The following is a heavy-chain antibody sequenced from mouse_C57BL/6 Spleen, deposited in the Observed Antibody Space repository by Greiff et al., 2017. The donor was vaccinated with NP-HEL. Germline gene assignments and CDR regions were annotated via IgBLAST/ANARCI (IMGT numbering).Heavy chain of an antibody. CDR3: ARRGYDYDGWYFDV. CDR1: GYSITSGYY. CDR2: ISYDGSN. Sequence: EVKLMESGPGLVKPSQSLSLTCSVTGYSITSGYYWNWIRQFPGNKLEWMGYISYDGSNNYNPSLKNRISITRDTSKNQFFLKLNSVTTEDTATYYCARRGYDYDGWYFDVWGTGTTVTVSS. V-gene: IGHV3-6*01. J-gene: IGHJ1*03. D-gene: IGHD2-4*01.